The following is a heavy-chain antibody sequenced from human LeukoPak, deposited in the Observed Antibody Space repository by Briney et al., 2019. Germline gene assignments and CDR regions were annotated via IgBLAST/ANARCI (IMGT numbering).Heavy chain of an antibody. J-gene: IGHJ4*02. CDR3: TTYTVTPRHFDY. V-gene: IGHV3-23*01. CDR1: GFTFSSYA. CDR2: ITGGGHST. D-gene: IGHD4-17*01. Sequence: GRSLRLSCAASGFTFSSYAMSWVRQAPGKGLEWVSAITGGGHSTYYADSVKGRFTISRDNSKNTLYLQLNSLTAEDTAIYYCTTYTVTPRHFDYWGQGTLVTVSS.